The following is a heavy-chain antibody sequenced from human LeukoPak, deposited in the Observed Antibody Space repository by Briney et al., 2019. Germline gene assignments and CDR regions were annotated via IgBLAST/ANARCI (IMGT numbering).Heavy chain of an antibody. CDR3: ARGFHWNDDGFAPTDY. D-gene: IGHD1-1*01. Sequence: GGSLRLSCAASGFTFSSYWMHWVRQAPGKGLVWVSHINRDGSSSTYADSVKGRFTISRDNAKNTLYLQVNSLRVEDTAVYYCARGFHWNDDGFAPTDYWGQGTLVTVSS. CDR1: GFTFSSYW. J-gene: IGHJ4*02. V-gene: IGHV3-74*01. CDR2: INRDGSSS.